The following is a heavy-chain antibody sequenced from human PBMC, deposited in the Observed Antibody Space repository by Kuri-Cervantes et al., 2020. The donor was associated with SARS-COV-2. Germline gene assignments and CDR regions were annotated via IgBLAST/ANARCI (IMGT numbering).Heavy chain of an antibody. CDR2: IYHTGTP. D-gene: IGHD4-17*01. V-gene: IGHV4-30-2*01. J-gene: IGHJ6*02. CDR1: GGVIIGDGYS. Sequence: SCDVSGGVIIGDGYSWSWIRQPPGKGLEWIGYIYHTGTPYHNPSLRGRVTISVDRSMNQLSLNVKSVTAADTAVYYCARDGDYIGHGMDVWGQGTTVTVSS. CDR3: ARDGDYIGHGMDV.